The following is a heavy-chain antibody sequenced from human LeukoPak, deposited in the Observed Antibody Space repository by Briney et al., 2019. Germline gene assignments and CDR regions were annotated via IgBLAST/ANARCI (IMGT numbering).Heavy chain of an antibody. V-gene: IGHV4-34*01. CDR2: INHSGST. CDR1: GGSFSGYY. D-gene: IGHD2-2*01. CDR3: ARLRYCSSTSCYYRYNWFDP. Sequence: PSETLSLTCAVYGGSFSGYYWSWIRQPPGKGLEWIGEINHSGSTNYNPSLKSRVTISVDTSKNQFSLKLSSVTAADTAVYYCARLRYCSSTSCYYRYNWFDPWGQGTLVTVSS. J-gene: IGHJ5*02.